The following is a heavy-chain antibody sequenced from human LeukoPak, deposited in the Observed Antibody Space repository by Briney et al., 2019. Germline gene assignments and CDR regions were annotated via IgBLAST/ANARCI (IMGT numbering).Heavy chain of an antibody. CDR2: IYYSGST. Sequence: SETLSLTCTVSGGSISSGGYYWSWLRQHPGKGLEWIGYIYYSGSTYYNPPLKSRVTVSVDTSKNQFSLKLSSVTAADTAVYYCARDHGGGSRSFDIWGQGTMVTVSS. CDR1: GGSISSGGYY. D-gene: IGHD2-15*01. V-gene: IGHV4-31*03. J-gene: IGHJ3*02. CDR3: ARDHGGGSRSFDI.